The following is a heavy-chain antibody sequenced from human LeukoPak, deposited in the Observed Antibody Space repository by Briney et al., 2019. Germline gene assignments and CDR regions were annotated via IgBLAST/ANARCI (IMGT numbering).Heavy chain of an antibody. CDR3: AKDQDCSSTSCYNAFDI. Sequence: PGGSLRLSCAASGFTFSDYYMSWIRQAPGKGLEWVSYISSSGSTIYYADSVKGRFTISRDNAKNSLYLQMNSLRAEDTAVYYCAKDQDCSSTSCYNAFDIWGQGTMVTVSS. D-gene: IGHD2-2*02. CDR1: GFTFSDYY. V-gene: IGHV3-11*04. CDR2: ISSSGSTI. J-gene: IGHJ3*02.